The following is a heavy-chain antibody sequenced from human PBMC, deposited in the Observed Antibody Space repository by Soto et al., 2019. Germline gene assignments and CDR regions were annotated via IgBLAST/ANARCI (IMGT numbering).Heavy chain of an antibody. D-gene: IGHD6-19*01. CDR2: ISYDGSNK. CDR1: GFTFSSYG. V-gene: IGHV3-30*18. J-gene: IGHJ4*02. Sequence: PGGSLRLSCAASGFTFSSYGMHWVRQAPGKGLEWVAVISYDGSNKYYAGSVKGRFTISRDNSKNTLYLQMNSLRAEDTAVYYCAKDYSSGWPYYFDYWGQGTLVTVSS. CDR3: AKDYSSGWPYYFDY.